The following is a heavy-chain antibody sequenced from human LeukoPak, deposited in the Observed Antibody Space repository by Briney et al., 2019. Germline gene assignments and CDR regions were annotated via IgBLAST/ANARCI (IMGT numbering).Heavy chain of an antibody. CDR1: GFTFSSYW. V-gene: IGHV3-74*01. D-gene: IGHD4-23*01. CDR3: ARGRPHGNDY. CDR2: IASGGSST. J-gene: IGHJ4*02. Sequence: GGSLRLSCAASGFTFSSYWMHWVRQAPGKGLVWVSRIASGGSSTTYADSVKGRFSISRDNAKNTLYLQMNSLRVEDTAVYYCARGRPHGNDYWGQGTLVTVSS.